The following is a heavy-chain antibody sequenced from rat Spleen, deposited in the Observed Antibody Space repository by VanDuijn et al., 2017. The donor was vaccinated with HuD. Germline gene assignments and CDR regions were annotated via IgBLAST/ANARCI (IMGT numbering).Heavy chain of an antibody. CDR3: TRHYYSFDY. J-gene: IGHJ2*01. CDR2: IRYDGSRT. D-gene: IGHD1-2*01. Sequence: EVQLVESDGGLVQPGRSLKLSCAASGFTFSDYYMAWVRQAPTKGLEWVATIRYDGSRTYYRDSVKGRFSISRDNVKSTLYLQMDSLRSEDTATYYCTRHYYSFDYWGQGVLVTVSS. CDR1: GFTFSDYY. V-gene: IGHV5-29*01.